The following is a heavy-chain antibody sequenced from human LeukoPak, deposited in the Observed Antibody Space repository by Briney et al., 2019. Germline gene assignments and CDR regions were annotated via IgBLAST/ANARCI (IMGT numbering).Heavy chain of an antibody. CDR1: GGSISSSSNY. J-gene: IGHJ5*02. Sequence: SETLSLTCSVSGGSISSSSNYWGWIRQPPGKGLEWIGSIYYSGDTYYNPSLRSRVTISVDTSKNQFSLKLTSVTAADTAVYYCARSLAAAGPTRNWFAPWGQGTLVTVPS. D-gene: IGHD6-13*01. CDR2: IYYSGDT. V-gene: IGHV4-39*01. CDR3: ARSLAAAGPTRNWFAP.